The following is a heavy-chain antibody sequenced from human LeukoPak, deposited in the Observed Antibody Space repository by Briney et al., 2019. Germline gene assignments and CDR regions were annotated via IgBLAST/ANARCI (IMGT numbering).Heavy chain of an antibody. D-gene: IGHD3-22*01. J-gene: IGHJ4*02. CDR2: IYYSGST. Sequence: PSEALSLTCTVSGGSISSYYWSWIRQPPGKGLEWIGYIYYSGSTNYNPSLKSRVAISVDTSKNQFSLKLSSVTAADTAVYYCAGASYDSSGVHWGQGTLVTVSS. CDR1: GGSISSYY. V-gene: IGHV4-59*01. CDR3: AGASYDSSGVH.